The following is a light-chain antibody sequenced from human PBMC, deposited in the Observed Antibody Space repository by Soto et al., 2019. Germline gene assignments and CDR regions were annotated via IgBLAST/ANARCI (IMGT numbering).Light chain of an antibody. CDR1: SSDVGGYNY. V-gene: IGLV2-14*01. Sequence: QSVLTQPASVSGSPGQSITISCTGTSSDVGGYNYVSWYQQHPGKAPKLMIYEVSNRPSGVSNRFSGSKSGNTASLTISVLQAEDEADYYCSSYTRSSTRVFCGGTKLTVL. J-gene: IGLJ3*02. CDR3: SSYTRSSTRV. CDR2: EVS.